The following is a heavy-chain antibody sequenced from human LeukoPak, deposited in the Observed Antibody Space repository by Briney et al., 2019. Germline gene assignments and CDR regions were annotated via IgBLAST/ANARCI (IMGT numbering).Heavy chain of an antibody. J-gene: IGHJ4*02. CDR3: ARSKRDSSSWYYFDY. CDR1: GFTFSSYW. Sequence: GGSLRLSCAASGFTFSSYWMHWVRQAPGKGLVWVSRINSDGSSTSYADSVRGRFTISRDNAKNTLYLQMNSLRAEDTAVYYCARSKRDSSSWYYFDYWGQGTLVTVSS. D-gene: IGHD6-13*01. V-gene: IGHV3-74*01. CDR2: INSDGSST.